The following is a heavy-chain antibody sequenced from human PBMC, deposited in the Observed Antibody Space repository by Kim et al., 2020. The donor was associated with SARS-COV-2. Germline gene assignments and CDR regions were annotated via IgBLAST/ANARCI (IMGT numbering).Heavy chain of an antibody. Sequence: SETLSLTCSVSGVSITSSGSYWGWIRQPPGKGLEWIGSIYYSGSTHFNPSLKSRVTISVDTSKNHFSLKLTSLTAADTAVYYCARHPPYYFHYWGQGTL. CDR1: GVSITSSGSY. J-gene: IGHJ4*02. CDR2: IYYSGST. CDR3: ARHPPYYFHY. V-gene: IGHV4-39*01.